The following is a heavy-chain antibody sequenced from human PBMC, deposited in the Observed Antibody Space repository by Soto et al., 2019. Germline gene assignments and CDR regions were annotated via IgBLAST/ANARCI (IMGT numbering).Heavy chain of an antibody. V-gene: IGHV1-69*08. Sequence: QVQLVQSGAEVKKPGSSVKVSCKASGGTFSSYTISWVRQAPGQGLEWMGRIIPILGIANYAQKSQGRVTITADKPTSTAYMELSSLRSEDTAVYSCARDRGDAGDNYWGQGTLVTVSS. CDR1: GGTFSSYT. CDR2: IIPILGIA. D-gene: IGHD2-21*02. CDR3: ARDRGDAGDNY. J-gene: IGHJ4*02.